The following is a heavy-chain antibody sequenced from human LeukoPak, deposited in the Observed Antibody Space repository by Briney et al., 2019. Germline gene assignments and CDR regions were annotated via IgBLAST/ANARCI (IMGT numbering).Heavy chain of an antibody. CDR1: GFTFSSYA. V-gene: IGHV3-23*01. CDR3: AKEGELRYFDWLSAGGGAFDI. D-gene: IGHD3-9*01. CDR2: ISGSGGST. Sequence: GGSLRLSCAASGFTFSSYAMSWVRQAPGKGLEWVSAISGSGGSTYYADSVKGRFTTSRDNSKNTLYLQMNSLRAEDTAVYYCAKEGELRYFDWLSAGGGAFDIWGQGTMVTVSS. J-gene: IGHJ3*02.